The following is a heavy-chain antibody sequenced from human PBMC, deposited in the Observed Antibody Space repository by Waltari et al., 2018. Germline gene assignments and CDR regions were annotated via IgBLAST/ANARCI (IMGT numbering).Heavy chain of an antibody. Sequence: EVQLVESGGGLVKPGGSLSLSCAASGFKFRAYAMNWVRQAPGKGLEWVSSIGSSSSFMDYADSVRGRFTVSRDNAKNTLYLQMDTLRVEDTAVYYCAREGAEQWVVEDYGMDVWGQGTTVTVSS. CDR3: AREGAEQWVVEDYGMDV. J-gene: IGHJ6*02. D-gene: IGHD6-19*01. CDR2: IGSSSSFM. CDR1: GFKFRAYA. V-gene: IGHV3-21*02.